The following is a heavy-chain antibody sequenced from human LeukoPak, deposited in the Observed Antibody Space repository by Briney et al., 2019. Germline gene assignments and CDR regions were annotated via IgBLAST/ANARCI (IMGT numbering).Heavy chain of an antibody. Sequence: PGGSLRLSCAASGFTFSSYAMSWVRQAPRKGLEWVSAIGGSGETTYYADSVKGRFTISRDNSKNTLYLQMNSLRAEDTAIYYCAKGGKWDVTPFDYWGQGTLVTVSS. D-gene: IGHD1-26*01. J-gene: IGHJ4*02. CDR2: IGGSGETT. V-gene: IGHV3-23*01. CDR1: GFTFSSYA. CDR3: AKGGKWDVTPFDY.